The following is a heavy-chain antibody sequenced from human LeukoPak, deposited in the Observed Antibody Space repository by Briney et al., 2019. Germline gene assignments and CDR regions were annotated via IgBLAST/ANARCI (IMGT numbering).Heavy chain of an antibody. Sequence: ASVKVSCKASGYTFTSYYMHWVRQAPGQGLEWMGWISAYNGNTNYAQKLQGRVTMTTDTSTSTAYMELRSLRSDDTAVYYCARSDYSVTFDYWGQGTLVTVSS. D-gene: IGHD4-11*01. CDR1: GYTFTSYY. CDR3: ARSDYSVTFDY. CDR2: ISAYNGNT. J-gene: IGHJ4*02. V-gene: IGHV1-18*04.